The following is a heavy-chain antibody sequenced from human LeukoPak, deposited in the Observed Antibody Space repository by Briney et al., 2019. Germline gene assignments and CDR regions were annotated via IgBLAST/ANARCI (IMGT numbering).Heavy chain of an antibody. Sequence: GGSLRLSCAASGFSFSNYGMHWVRQAPGKGLEWVAYIRYDGSQKYCGDSVKGRFTISRDNSKNTVYLQMNGLRDEDTAVYYCARDLLSLPHKYFDSWGQGTLVTVSS. CDR1: GFSFSNYG. D-gene: IGHD3-16*01. J-gene: IGHJ4*02. V-gene: IGHV3-30*02. CDR2: IRYDGSQK. CDR3: ARDLLSLPHKYFDS.